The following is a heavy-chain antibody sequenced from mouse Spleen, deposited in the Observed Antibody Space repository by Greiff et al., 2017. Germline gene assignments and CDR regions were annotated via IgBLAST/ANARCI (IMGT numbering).Heavy chain of an antibody. V-gene: IGHV1-26*01. D-gene: IGHD1-1*01. J-gene: IGHJ2*01. Sequence: VQLQQSGPELVKPGASVKISCKASGYTFTDYYMNWVKQSHGKSLEWIGDINPNNGGTSYNQKFKGKATLTVDKSSSTAYMELRSLTSEDSAVYYCASLITTVVKDYWGQGTTLTVSS. CDR2: INPNNGGT. CDR1: GYTFTDYY. CDR3: ASLITTVVKDY.